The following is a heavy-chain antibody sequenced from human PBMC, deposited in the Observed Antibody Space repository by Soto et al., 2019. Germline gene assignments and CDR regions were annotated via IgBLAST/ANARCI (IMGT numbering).Heavy chain of an antibody. CDR1: GFTVSSNY. CDR2: IYSGGST. Sequence: EVQLVETGGGLIQPGGSLRLSCAASGFTVSSNYMSWVRQALGKGLEWVSVIYSGGSTYYADSVKGRFTISRDNSKNTLYLQMNSLRAEDTAVYYCARRLAYCGGDCYWDYYYYGMDVWGQGTTVTVSS. J-gene: IGHJ6*02. V-gene: IGHV3-53*02. D-gene: IGHD2-21*02. CDR3: ARRLAYCGGDCYWDYYYYGMDV.